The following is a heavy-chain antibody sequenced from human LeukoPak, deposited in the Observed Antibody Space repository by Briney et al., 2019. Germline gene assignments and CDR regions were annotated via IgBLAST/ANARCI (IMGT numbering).Heavy chain of an antibody. J-gene: IGHJ4*02. CDR1: GFPFSSYW. CDR3: VRDPVLVETPGDDFDF. CDR2: INPRSTVI. Sequence: GGSLRLSCAASGFPFSSYWMHWVRQVPGKGLVWVARINPRSTVITYADSVRGRFTISRDNAENTVSLQMNSLRGEDTAVYYCVRDPVLVETPGDDFDFWGQGTLVTVSS. V-gene: IGHV3-74*03. D-gene: IGHD4-23*01.